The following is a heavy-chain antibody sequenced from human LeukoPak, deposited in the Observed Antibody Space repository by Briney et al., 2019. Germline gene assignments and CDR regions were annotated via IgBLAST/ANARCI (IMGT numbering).Heavy chain of an antibody. Sequence: SGGSLRLSRAASGFTFSSYSMNWVRQAPGKGLEWVSSISSSSSYIYYADSVKGRFTISRDNAKNSLYLQMNSLRAEDTAVYYCARDDFWSGYYEGYFDYWGQGTLVTVSS. J-gene: IGHJ4*02. V-gene: IGHV3-21*01. CDR3: ARDDFWSGYYEGYFDY. CDR2: ISSSSSYI. CDR1: GFTFSSYS. D-gene: IGHD3-3*01.